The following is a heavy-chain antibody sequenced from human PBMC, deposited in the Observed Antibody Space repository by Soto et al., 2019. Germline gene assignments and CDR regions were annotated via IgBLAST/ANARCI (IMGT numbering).Heavy chain of an antibody. Sequence: SGGSLRLSCVASGFTFSSYGMHWVRQAPGKGLEWVAVISYDGSNKYYADSVKGRFTISRDNSKNTLYLQMNSLRAEDTAVYYCAKDYLGWQLAYYFDYWGQGTLVTVSS. CDR3: AKDYLGWQLAYYFDY. D-gene: IGHD6-6*01. CDR2: ISYDGSNK. J-gene: IGHJ4*02. V-gene: IGHV3-30*18. CDR1: GFTFSSYG.